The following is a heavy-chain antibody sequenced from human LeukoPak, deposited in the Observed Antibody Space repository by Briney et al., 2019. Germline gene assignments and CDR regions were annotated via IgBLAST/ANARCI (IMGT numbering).Heavy chain of an antibody. J-gene: IGHJ3*02. Sequence: ASVKVSCEASGYTFTGYYMHWVRQAPGQGLEWMGWINPNSGGTNYAQKFQGRVTMTRDTSISTAYMELSRLRSDDTAVYYCARGGWVSYGFHDAFDIWGQGTMVTVSS. CDR1: GYTFTGYY. CDR2: INPNSGGT. V-gene: IGHV1-2*02. CDR3: ARGGWVSYGFHDAFDI. D-gene: IGHD5-18*01.